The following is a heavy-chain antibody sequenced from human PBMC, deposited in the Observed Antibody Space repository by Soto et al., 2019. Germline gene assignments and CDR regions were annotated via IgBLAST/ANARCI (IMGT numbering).Heavy chain of an antibody. CDR3: AKDQYYDSSGYYFDY. Sequence: HPGGSLRLSCAASGFTFSSYAMSWVRQAPGKGLEWVSAISGSGGSTYYADSVKGRFTISRDNSKNTLYLQMNSLRAEDTAVYYCAKDQYYDSSGYYFDYWGQGALVTVSS. V-gene: IGHV3-23*01. CDR1: GFTFSSYA. J-gene: IGHJ4*02. CDR2: ISGSGGST. D-gene: IGHD3-22*01.